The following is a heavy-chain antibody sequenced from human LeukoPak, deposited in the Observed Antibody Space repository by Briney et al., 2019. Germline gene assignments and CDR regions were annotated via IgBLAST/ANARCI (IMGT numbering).Heavy chain of an antibody. J-gene: IGHJ6*02. D-gene: IGHD2-2*01. CDR2: IYTSGST. CDR3: ARDFSSTDYYYYGMDV. Sequence: PSETLSLTCTVSGGSISSYYWSWIRQPAGKGLEWIGRIYTSGSTNYNPSLKSRVTMSVDTSKNQFSLKLSSVTAADTAVYYCARDFSSTDYYYYGMDVWGQGNPGHRLL. CDR1: GGSISSYY. V-gene: IGHV4-4*07.